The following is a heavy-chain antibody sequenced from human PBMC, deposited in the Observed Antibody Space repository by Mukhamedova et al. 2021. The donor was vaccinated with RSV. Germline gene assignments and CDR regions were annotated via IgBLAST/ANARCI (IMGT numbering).Heavy chain of an antibody. CDR1: Y. CDR3: ARVYYDSSGYRHDAFDI. J-gene: IGHJ3*02. V-gene: IGHV1-2*02. D-gene: IGHD3-22*01. Sequence: YMHWVRQAPGQGLEWMGWINPNSGGTNYAQKFQGRVTMTRDTSISTAYMELSRLRSDDTAVYYCARVYYDSSGYRHDAFDIWGQGT. CDR2: INPNSGGT.